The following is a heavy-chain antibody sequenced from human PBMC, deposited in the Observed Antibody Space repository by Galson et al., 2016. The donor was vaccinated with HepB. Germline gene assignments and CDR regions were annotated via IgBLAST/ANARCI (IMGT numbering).Heavy chain of an antibody. CDR2: MYYSGTT. J-gene: IGHJ4*02. D-gene: IGHD5-18*01. CDR1: GDSITNNY. V-gene: IGHV4-59*01. CDR3: ARGYIEGSSDY. Sequence: SETLSLTCDVFGDSITNNYWSWIRQPPGKGLEWIGYMYYSGTTRYNHSLQNRVSMSLDTSKNQFSLRLRSVTAADTAVYYCARGYIEGSSDYWSQGTLVTVSS.